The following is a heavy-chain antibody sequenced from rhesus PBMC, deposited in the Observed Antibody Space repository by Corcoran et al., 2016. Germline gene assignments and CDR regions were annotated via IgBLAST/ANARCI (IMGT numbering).Heavy chain of an antibody. CDR1: GYTFSNYY. CDR2: ISPCNGYE. D-gene: IGHD6-31*01. V-gene: IGHV1-180*01. Sequence: QVQLVQSGAEIKQPGASVKLACKASGYTFSNYYMHWVRQALGQGLAWIGMISPCNGYEDCAPICQGSVTVTTDTSTNMGYIELNRLRSEDTAVYYCPGEDSGSTCGYWGQGVLVTVSS. CDR3: PGEDSGSTCGY. J-gene: IGHJ4*01.